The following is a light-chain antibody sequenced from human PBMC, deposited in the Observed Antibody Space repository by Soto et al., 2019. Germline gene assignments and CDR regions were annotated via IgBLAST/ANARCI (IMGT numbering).Light chain of an antibody. CDR1: SSDVGGYNV. CDR3: CSYIRNITAQLI. V-gene: IGLV2-14*01. CDR2: GVT. Sequence: QSALTQSASVSGSPGQSITISCTGTSSDVGGYNVVSWYQHHPDKAPKLIIYGVTKRPSGVSNRFSGSKSGNTASLTISGLQAEDEAHYYCCSYIRNITAQLIFGGGTKVTVL. J-gene: IGLJ2*01.